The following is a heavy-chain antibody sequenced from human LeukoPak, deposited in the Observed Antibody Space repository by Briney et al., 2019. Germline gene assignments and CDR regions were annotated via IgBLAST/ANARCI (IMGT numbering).Heavy chain of an antibody. J-gene: IGHJ6*03. CDR1: GFSFSRYE. Sequence: GGSLRLSCATSGFSFSRYEMNWVRQAPGKGLEWVSYISSSGSTIYYADSVKGRFTISRDNAKNSLYLQMNSLRAEDTAVYYCARYTYYYGSGSYLSYYYYYMDVWGKGTTVTISS. V-gene: IGHV3-48*03. CDR3: ARYTYYYGSGSYLSYYYYYMDV. CDR2: ISSSGSTI. D-gene: IGHD3-10*01.